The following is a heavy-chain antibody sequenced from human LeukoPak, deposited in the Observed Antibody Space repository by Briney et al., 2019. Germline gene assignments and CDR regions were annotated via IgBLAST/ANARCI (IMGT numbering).Heavy chain of an antibody. CDR3: ARGPGYYDSSGYSDY. V-gene: IGHV1-69*13. CDR2: IIPIFGTA. D-gene: IGHD3-22*01. CDR1: GGTFSSYA. J-gene: IGHJ4*02. Sequence: ASVKVSCKASGGTFSSYAISWVRQAPGQGLEWMGGIIPIFGTANYAQKFQGRVTITADESTSTAYMELSSLRSEDTAVYYCARGPGYYDSSGYSDYWGQGTLVTVSS.